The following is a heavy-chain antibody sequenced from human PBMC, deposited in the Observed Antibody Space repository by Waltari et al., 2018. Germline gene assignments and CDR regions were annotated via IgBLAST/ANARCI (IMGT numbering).Heavy chain of an antibody. CDR3: ARHGRDGYNYGAFDI. CDR1: GFTVSSNY. D-gene: IGHD5-12*01. Sequence: EVQLVESGGGLVQPGGSLRLSCAASGFTVSSNYMLWVRQAPGKGLEWVSGIYSGGSTYYSDSVKGRFTISRDNSKNTLYLQMNSLRAEDTAVYYCARHGRDGYNYGAFDIWGQGTMVTVSS. V-gene: IGHV3-66*04. CDR2: IYSGGST. J-gene: IGHJ3*02.